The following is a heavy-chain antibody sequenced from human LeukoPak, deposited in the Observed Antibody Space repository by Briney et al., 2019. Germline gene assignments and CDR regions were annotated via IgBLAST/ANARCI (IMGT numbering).Heavy chain of an antibody. Sequence: ASVKVSCRASGYTFTSYAMHWVRQAPGQRLEWMGWINAGNGNTKYSQKFQGRVTITRDTSASTAYMELSSLRSEDTAVYSCARGVATNRYYFDYWGQGTLVTVSS. J-gene: IGHJ4*02. CDR1: GYTFTSYA. CDR3: ARGVATNRYYFDY. CDR2: INAGNGNT. V-gene: IGHV1-3*01. D-gene: IGHD5-12*01.